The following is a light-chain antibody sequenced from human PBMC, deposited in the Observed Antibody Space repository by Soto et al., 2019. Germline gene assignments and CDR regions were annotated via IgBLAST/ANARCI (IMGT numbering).Light chain of an antibody. V-gene: IGLV6-57*01. CDR3: QSYDSDNQV. CDR1: SGSIASNY. J-gene: IGLJ3*02. CDR2: EDN. Sequence: NFMLTQPHSVSESPGKTVTISCNRRSGSIASNYVQWYQQRPGSSPTTVIYEDNQSPSGVPDRFSGSIDSSSNSASLTISGLKTEDEADYYCQSYDSDNQVFGGGTKLTVL.